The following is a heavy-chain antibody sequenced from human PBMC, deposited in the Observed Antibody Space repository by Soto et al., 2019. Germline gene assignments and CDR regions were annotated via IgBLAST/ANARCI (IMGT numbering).Heavy chain of an antibody. CDR3: ASDGVGHTTFFGYFDY. CDR1: GFTFSGLG. V-gene: IGHV3-33*01. Sequence: VQLVESGGGVVQPGRSLRLSCAASGFTFSGLGMHWVRQAPGKGLEWVAVIRYDGSNIYYADAVKGRFTISRDNSKDTLDLQMNSLTADDTAVYYCASDGVGHTTFFGYFDYWGQGTLVTVSS. CDR2: IRYDGSNI. D-gene: IGHD1-26*01. J-gene: IGHJ4*02.